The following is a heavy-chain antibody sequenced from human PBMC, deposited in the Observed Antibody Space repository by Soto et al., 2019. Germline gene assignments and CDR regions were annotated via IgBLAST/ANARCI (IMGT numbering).Heavy chain of an antibody. D-gene: IGHD2-15*01. V-gene: IGHV1-3*01. J-gene: IGHJ6*02. CDR1: GNSFNSYA. CDR2: INGGNGNT. Sequence: ASVKVSCKASGNSFNSYAMHWVRQAPGKRLEWMGWINGGNGNTKYSQKFQGRVTITRDTSASTAYMELSSLRSEDTAVDYCSDCSGGSCPHNAFDVWGQGTTVTVSS. CDR3: SDCSGGSCPHNAFDV.